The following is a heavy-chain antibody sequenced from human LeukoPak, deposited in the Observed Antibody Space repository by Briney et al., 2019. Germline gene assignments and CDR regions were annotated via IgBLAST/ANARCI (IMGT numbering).Heavy chain of an antibody. D-gene: IGHD5-18*01. CDR1: GGTFSSYT. V-gene: IGHV1-69*01. CDR2: IIPIFGTA. J-gene: IGHJ6*03. Sequence: SVKVSCKASGGTFSSYTISWVRQAPGQGLEWMGGIIPIFGTANYAQKFQGRVTITADESTSTAYMELSSLRSEDTAVYYCARDYAAIYYYYMDVWGKGTTVTVSS. CDR3: ARDYAAIYYYYMDV.